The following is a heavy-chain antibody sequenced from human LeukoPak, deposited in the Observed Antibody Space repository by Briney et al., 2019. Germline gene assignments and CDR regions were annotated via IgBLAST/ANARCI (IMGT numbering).Heavy chain of an antibody. CDR2: MNPNSGNT. J-gene: IGHJ4*02. V-gene: IGHV1-8*01. CDR3: ARFTAVAGTPTKKDSDY. CDR1: GYTFTSYD. D-gene: IGHD6-19*01. Sequence: VASVKVSCKASGYTFTSYDINWVRQATGQGLEWMGWMNPNSGNTGYAQKFQGRVTMTRNTSISTAYMELSSLRSEDTAVYYCARFTAVAGTPTKKDSDYWGQGTLVTVSS.